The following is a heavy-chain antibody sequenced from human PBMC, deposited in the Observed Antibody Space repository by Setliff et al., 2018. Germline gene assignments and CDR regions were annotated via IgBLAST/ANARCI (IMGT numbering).Heavy chain of an antibody. Sequence: PSETLSLTCTVSSASRSINTYYWSWIRQPPGKGLDWVGNIYYSGTNYNPSLKSRVTISVDTSKHQISLQLSSVTAADTAVYYCARLPPLHTPMALTFDYWGQGVLVTVSS. J-gene: IGHJ4*02. CDR1: SASRSINTYY. CDR2: IYYSGT. D-gene: IGHD5-18*01. V-gene: IGHV4-59*08. CDR3: ARLPPLHTPMALTFDY.